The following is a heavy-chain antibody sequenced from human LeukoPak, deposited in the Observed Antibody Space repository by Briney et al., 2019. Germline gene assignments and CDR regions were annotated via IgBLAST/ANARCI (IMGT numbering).Heavy chain of an antibody. D-gene: IGHD6-6*01. J-gene: IGHJ4*02. Sequence: GGSLRLSCAASGFTFSSYAMSWVRQAPGKGLEWVSIISGSGYSTYYADSVKGRFTISRDNSKNTLFLQMNSLRAEDTAVYYCAKVIYSNSPPFDYWGQGTLVTVSS. CDR1: GFTFSSYA. V-gene: IGHV3-23*01. CDR3: AKVIYSNSPPFDY. CDR2: ISGSGYST.